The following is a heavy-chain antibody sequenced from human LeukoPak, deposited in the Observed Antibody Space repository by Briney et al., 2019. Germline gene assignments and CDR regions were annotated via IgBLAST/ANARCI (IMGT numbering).Heavy chain of an antibody. CDR2: ISSSGSTM. V-gene: IGHV3-11*01. D-gene: IGHD5-12*01. CDR3: ARDPGSGYEEHFDY. J-gene: IGHJ4*02. Sequence: YISSSGSTMYYTDSVKGRFTISRDNAKDSLYLQMNSLRAEDTAVYYCARDPGSGYEEHFDYWGQGTLVTVSS.